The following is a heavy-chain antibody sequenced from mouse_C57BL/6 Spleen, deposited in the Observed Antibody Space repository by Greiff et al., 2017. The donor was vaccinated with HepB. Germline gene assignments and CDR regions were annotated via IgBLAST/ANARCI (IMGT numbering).Heavy chain of an antibody. D-gene: IGHD1-1*01. Sequence: QVHVKQSGPELVKPGASVKISCKASGYSFTSYYIHWVKQRPGQGLEWIGWIYPGSGNTKYNEKFKGKATLTADTSSRTAYMQLSSLTSEDSAVYYCARGANYYGSSHWYFDVWGTGTTVTVSS. CDR2: IYPGSGNT. CDR3: ARGANYYGSSHWYFDV. J-gene: IGHJ1*03. V-gene: IGHV1-66*01. CDR1: GYSFTSYY.